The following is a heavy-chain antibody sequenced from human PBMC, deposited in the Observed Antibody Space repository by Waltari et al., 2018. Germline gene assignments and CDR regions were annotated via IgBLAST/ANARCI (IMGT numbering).Heavy chain of an antibody. Sequence: QVHLQESGPRLVKPSQTLSLTCSVSGDSVATVGSYWTWIRQYPGKGLEWIGYIFYTGSPYYKPPLRSRVSISLDRSENQVSLKLTSVTAADTAVYYCARGDYSGKPHPLDYWGQGTLVSVSS. J-gene: IGHJ4*02. CDR3: ARGDYSGKPHPLDY. CDR1: GDSVATVGSY. CDR2: IFYTGSP. V-gene: IGHV4-31*03. D-gene: IGHD3-16*01.